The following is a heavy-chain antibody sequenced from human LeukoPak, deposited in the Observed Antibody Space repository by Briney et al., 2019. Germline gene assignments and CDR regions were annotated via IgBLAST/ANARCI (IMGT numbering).Heavy chain of an antibody. J-gene: IGHJ4*02. Sequence: GGSLRLSCAASGFPFSSYSMNWVRQAPGKGLEWVSVIYSAGTTYYADSVKGRFTISRDNSKNTLYLQMNSLRAEDTAVYYCAKDPKGGGDSYFDYWGQGTLVTVSS. V-gene: IGHV3-NL1*01. CDR1: GFPFSSYS. CDR3: AKDPKGGGDSYFDY. D-gene: IGHD4-17*01. CDR2: IYSAGTT.